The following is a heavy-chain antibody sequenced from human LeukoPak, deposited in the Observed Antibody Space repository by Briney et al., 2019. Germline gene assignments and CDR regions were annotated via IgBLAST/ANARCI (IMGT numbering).Heavy chain of an antibody. Sequence: SQTLSLTCAVSGGSIRNDYWSWIRQPPGKGLEWIAYINYSGRTNYNPSLESRVTIPVNTSKNLFSLKFTSVTAADTAVYYCARHRPGERRFDPWGQGTLVTVSS. CDR3: ARHRPGERRFDP. CDR1: GGSIRNDY. V-gene: IGHV4-59*08. D-gene: IGHD3-16*01. J-gene: IGHJ5*02. CDR2: INYSGRT.